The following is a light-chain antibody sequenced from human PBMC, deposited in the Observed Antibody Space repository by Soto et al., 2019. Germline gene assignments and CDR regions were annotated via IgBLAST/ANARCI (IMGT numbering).Light chain of an antibody. Sequence: DIQMTQSPSTLSASVGDRVTITCRASQSIGSWLAWYQQKPGKAPKVLIYDASSLESGVPSRFSGSGSGTEFTLTISRLQPDDFATYYCQQYNTYSSTFGQGAKVDIK. V-gene: IGKV1-5*01. CDR3: QQYNTYSST. CDR1: QSIGSW. CDR2: DAS. J-gene: IGKJ1*01.